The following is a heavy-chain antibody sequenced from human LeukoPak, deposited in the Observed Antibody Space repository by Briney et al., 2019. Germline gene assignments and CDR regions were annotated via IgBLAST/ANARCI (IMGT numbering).Heavy chain of an antibody. V-gene: IGHV1-18*01. D-gene: IGHD1-26*01. Sequence: ASVKVSCMASGYTFTNYGVSWVRQAPGQGLEWMGWIIVYNGNTNYAQSLQGRVTMTTDTSTSTAYMELRSLRSDDTAVYYCARVIVGATSGDYWGQGTLVTVSS. CDR1: GYTFTNYG. CDR3: ARVIVGATSGDY. CDR2: IIVYNGNT. J-gene: IGHJ4*02.